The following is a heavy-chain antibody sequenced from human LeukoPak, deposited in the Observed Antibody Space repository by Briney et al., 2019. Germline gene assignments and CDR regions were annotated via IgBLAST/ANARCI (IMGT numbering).Heavy chain of an antibody. V-gene: IGHV3-74*01. CDR1: EFTFSGYW. J-gene: IGHJ6*02. D-gene: IGHD3-3*01. CDR3: GRSGPYYYGMDV. CDR2: INSDGSST. Sequence: GGSLRLSCAASEFTFSGYWMHWVRQAPGKGLVWVSRINSDGSSTSYADSVKGRFTISRDNAKNTLYLQMNSLRAEDTAVYYCGRSGPYYYGMDVWGQGTTVTVSS.